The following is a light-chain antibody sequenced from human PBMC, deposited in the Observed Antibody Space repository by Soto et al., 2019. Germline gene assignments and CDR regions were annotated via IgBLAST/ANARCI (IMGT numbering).Light chain of an antibody. Sequence: QSVLTQPPSASGSPGQSVTISCTGTSNDVGGYNYVSWYQQHPGTAPKLMIYEVSKRPSGVPDRFSGSKSDNTASLTVSGLQAEDEADYYCSSYAGSNMVFGGGTQLTVL. J-gene: IGLJ2*01. CDR2: EVS. CDR3: SSYAGSNMV. V-gene: IGLV2-8*01. CDR1: SNDVGGYNY.